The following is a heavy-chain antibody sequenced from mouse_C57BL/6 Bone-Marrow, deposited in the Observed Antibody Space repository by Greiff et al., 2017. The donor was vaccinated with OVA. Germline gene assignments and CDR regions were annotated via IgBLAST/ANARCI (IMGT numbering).Heavy chain of an antibody. J-gene: IGHJ3*01. CDR2: IDPEDGET. V-gene: IGHV14-2*01. CDR3: AIPSFYYGYDWFAY. D-gene: IGHD2-2*01. Sequence: VTLKVSGAELVKPGASVKLSCTASGFNIKDYYMHWVKQRTEQGLEGIGRIDPEDGETKYAPKFQGKATITADTSSNTAYLQLSSLTSEDTAVYYCAIPSFYYGYDWFAYWGQGTLVTVSA. CDR1: GFNIKDYY.